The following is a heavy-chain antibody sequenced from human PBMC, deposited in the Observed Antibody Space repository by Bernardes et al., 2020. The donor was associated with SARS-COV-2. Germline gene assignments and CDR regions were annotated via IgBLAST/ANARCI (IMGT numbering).Heavy chain of an antibody. CDR2: INHSGST. Sequence: SETLSLTCAVYGGSFSGYYWSWIRQPPGKGLEWIGEINHSGSTNYNPSLKSRVTISVDTSKNQFSLKLSSVTAADTAVYYWARERGGGRLELRRNSPRRGYYYYGMDVWGQGTTVTVSS. V-gene: IGHV4-34*01. CDR3: ARERGGGRLELRRNSPRRGYYYYGMDV. CDR1: GGSFSGYY. D-gene: IGHD1-7*01. J-gene: IGHJ6*02.